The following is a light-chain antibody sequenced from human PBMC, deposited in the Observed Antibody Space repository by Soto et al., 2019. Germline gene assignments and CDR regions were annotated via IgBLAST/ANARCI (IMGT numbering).Light chain of an antibody. CDR3: QKYNGYRTGT. Sequence: DIQMSQSPATLSASVGDRVSITCRASQDISRWLAWYQQKPGKAPKVLIWDASSLQRGVPSRFTGSGSGTELTLTIKGLQPDDFATYYCQKYNGYRTGTFGGWTKVDIX. V-gene: IGKV1-5*01. J-gene: IGKJ4*02. CDR2: DAS. CDR1: QDISRW.